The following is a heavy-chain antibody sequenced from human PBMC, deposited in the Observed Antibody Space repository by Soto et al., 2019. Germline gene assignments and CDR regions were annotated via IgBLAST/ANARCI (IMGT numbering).Heavy chain of an antibody. Sequence: PPETLSLTCTVSGGSISSSSYYWGWIRQPPGKGLEWIGSIYYSGSTYYNPSLKSRVTISVDTSKNQFSLKLSSVTAADTAVSYRGYYHDSSRYYIRRYFDYWGQGTLVTVSS. CDR2: IYYSGST. CDR1: GGSISSSSYY. J-gene: IGHJ4*02. CDR3: GYYHDSSRYYIRRYFDY. D-gene: IGHD3-22*01. V-gene: IGHV4-39*01.